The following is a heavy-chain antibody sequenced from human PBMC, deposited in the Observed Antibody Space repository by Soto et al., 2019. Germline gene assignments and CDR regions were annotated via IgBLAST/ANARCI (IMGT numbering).Heavy chain of an antibody. V-gene: IGHV3-30*18. J-gene: IGHJ6*02. CDR2: ISYDGSNK. CDR1: GFTFSSYG. Sequence: QVQLVESGGGVVQPGRSLRLSCAASGFTFSSYGMHWVRQAPGKGLEWVAVISYDGSNKYYADSVKGRFTISRDNSKNTLYLQMISLRAEDTAVYYCAKDCFGVGKYYYYYGMDVWGQGTTVTVSS. CDR3: AKDCFGVGKYYYYYGMDV. D-gene: IGHD3-3*01.